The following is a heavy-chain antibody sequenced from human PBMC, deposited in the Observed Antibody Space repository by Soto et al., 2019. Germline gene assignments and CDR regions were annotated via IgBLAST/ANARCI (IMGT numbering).Heavy chain of an antibody. CDR3: VRIRYQLPSSVLWLDP. CDR1: GYSFAGYR. J-gene: IGHJ5*02. Sequence: PGESLKISCKGSGYSFAGYRITWVRQKPGKGLEWMGRIDPSDSQTNYNPSLKSRVTVSVDTSQNQFSLRLISVTAADTAMYFCVRIRYQLPSSVLWLDPWGQGTPVTVSS. CDR2: IDPSDSQT. V-gene: IGHV5-10-1*01. D-gene: IGHD3-16*01.